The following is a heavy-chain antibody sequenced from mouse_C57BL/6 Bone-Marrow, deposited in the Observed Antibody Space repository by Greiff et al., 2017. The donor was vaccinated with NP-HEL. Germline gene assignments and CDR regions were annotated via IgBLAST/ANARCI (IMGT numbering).Heavy chain of an antibody. D-gene: IGHD1-1*01. V-gene: IGHV14-2*01. Sequence: EVQVVESGAELVKPGASVKLSCTASGFNIKDYYMHWVKQRTEQGLGWIGRIDPEDGETKYAPKFQGKATITADTSSNTAYLQLSSLTSEDTAVYYCAPFITTVVAPYWYFDVWGTGTTVTVSS. J-gene: IGHJ1*03. CDR1: GFNIKDYY. CDR2: IDPEDGET. CDR3: APFITTVVAPYWYFDV.